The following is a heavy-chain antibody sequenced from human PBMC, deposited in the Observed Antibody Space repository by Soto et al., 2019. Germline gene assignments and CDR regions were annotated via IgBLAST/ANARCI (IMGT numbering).Heavy chain of an antibody. D-gene: IGHD4-17*01. J-gene: IGHJ5*02. CDR1: GGSISSGGYY. CDR2: IYYSGST. Sequence: TSETLSLTCTVSGGSISSGGYYWSWIRQHPGKGLEWIGYIYYSGSTYYNPSLKSRVTISVDTSKNQFSLKLSSVTAADTAVYYCARGGGADYGDSNRDNWFDPWGQGTLVTVSS. V-gene: IGHV4-31*03. CDR3: ARGGGADYGDSNRDNWFDP.